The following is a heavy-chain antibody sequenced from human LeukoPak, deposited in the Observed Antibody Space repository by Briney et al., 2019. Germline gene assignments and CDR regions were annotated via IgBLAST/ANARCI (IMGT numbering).Heavy chain of an antibody. CDR3: ARGTSWVGWFDP. Sequence: SETLSLTCTVSGGSISGYYWSWIRQPPGKGLEWIGYIYYTGSTNYNPSLKSRVTISVDTSKKQFSLKLSSVTAADTALYYCARGTSWVGWFDPWGQGTLVTVSS. J-gene: IGHJ5*02. D-gene: IGHD7-27*01. CDR1: GGSISGYY. V-gene: IGHV4-59*01. CDR2: IYYTGST.